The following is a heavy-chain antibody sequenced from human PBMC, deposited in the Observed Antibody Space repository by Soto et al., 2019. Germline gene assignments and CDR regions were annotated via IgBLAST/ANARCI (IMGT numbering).Heavy chain of an antibody. V-gene: IGHV6-1*01. J-gene: IGHJ4*02. Sequence: PSQTLSLTCAISGDSVSSNSAAWNWIRQSPSRGLEWLGRTYYRSKWYNDYAVSVKSRITINPDTSKNQFSLKLSSVTAADTAVYYCARALKSTYGSGGPDYWGQGTLVTVSS. CDR3: ARALKSTYGSGGPDY. CDR2: TYYRSKWYN. CDR1: GDSVSSNSAA. D-gene: IGHD3-10*01.